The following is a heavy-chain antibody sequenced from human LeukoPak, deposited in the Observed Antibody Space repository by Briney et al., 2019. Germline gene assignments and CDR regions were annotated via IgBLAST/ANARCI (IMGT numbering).Heavy chain of an antibody. CDR1: GFTFSSYA. CDR3: ARDRLPGIVHAFAM. Sequence: GGSLRLSCAASGFTFSSYAMHWVRQAPGKGLEWVAVIWYDGTKKYYADSVKGRFTISRDNSKNTLYLQMNSLRAEDTAVYFCARDRLPGIVHAFAMWGQGTMVTVSS. CDR2: IWYDGTKK. D-gene: IGHD1-26*01. V-gene: IGHV3-33*08. J-gene: IGHJ3*02.